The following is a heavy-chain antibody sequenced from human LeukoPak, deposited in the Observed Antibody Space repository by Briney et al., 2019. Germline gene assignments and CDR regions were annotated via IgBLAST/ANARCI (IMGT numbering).Heavy chain of an antibody. CDR2: IYTSGST. V-gene: IGHV4-4*07. CDR3: ARAGVYGDYPTTYNWFDP. CDR1: GGSISSYY. D-gene: IGHD4-17*01. Sequence: SETLSLTCTVSGGSISSYYWSWIRQPAGKGLEWIGGIYTSGSTNYNPSLKSRVTMSVDTSKNQFSLKLSSVTAADTAVYYCARAGVYGDYPTTYNWFDPWGQGTLVTVSS. J-gene: IGHJ5*02.